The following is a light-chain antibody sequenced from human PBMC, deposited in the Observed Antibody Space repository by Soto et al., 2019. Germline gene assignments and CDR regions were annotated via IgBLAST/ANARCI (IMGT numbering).Light chain of an antibody. J-gene: IGKJ5*01. CDR2: DSS. Sequence: EIVLTQSPATLSLSPGERATLSCRASQSVSRYLAWYQQKPGQAPRLLIYDSSNRATGIPARFSGSGSGTDFTLTISSLEPEDFAVDYGYQRRNWPPITFGQGTRLEIK. CDR1: QSVSRY. CDR3: YQRRNWPPIT. V-gene: IGKV3-11*01.